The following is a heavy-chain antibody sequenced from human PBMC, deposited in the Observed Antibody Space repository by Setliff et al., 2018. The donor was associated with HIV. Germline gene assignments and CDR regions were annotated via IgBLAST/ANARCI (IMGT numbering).Heavy chain of an antibody. D-gene: IGHD6-13*01. Sequence: SVKVSCKASGGTFSNYAINWVRQAPGQGLEWMGGIIPIFDTTHYAQKFQGRVTITADESTSTAHMELSSLRSEDTAVYYCARSSLAAAGLGYMDVWGKGTTVTVSS. CDR3: ARSSLAAAGLGYMDV. J-gene: IGHJ6*03. V-gene: IGHV1-69*13. CDR2: IIPIFDTT. CDR1: GGTFSNYA.